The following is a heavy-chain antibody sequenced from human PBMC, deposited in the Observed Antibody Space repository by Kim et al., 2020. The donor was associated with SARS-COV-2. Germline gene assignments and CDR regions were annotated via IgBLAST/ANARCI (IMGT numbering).Heavy chain of an antibody. D-gene: IGHD3-22*01. Sequence: AQKFQGRVTMTRDTSTSTVYMELSSLRSEDTAVYYCASSGSSGYYQYFQHWGQGTLVTVSS. V-gene: IGHV1-46*01. CDR3: ASSGSSGYYQYFQH. J-gene: IGHJ1*01.